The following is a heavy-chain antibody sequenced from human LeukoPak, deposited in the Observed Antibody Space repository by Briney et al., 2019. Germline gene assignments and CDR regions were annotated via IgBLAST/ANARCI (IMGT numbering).Heavy chain of an antibody. CDR1: GFTFSNYA. V-gene: IGHV3-74*01. Sequence: PGGSLRLSCAASGFTFSNYAMHWVRQAPGKGLVWVSRINSDGSSTSYADSVKGRFTISRDNAKNTLYLQMNSLRAEDTAVYYCARSPEYDSSGYSTGGVFDYWGQGTLVTVSS. CDR3: ARSPEYDSSGYSTGGVFDY. D-gene: IGHD3-22*01. J-gene: IGHJ4*02. CDR2: INSDGSST.